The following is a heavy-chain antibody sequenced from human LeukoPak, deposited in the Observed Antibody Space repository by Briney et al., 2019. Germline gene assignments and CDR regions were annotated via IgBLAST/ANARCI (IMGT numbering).Heavy chain of an antibody. CDR3: VRNGDYYRLDY. CDR2: IRGDGNEK. Sequence: GGSLRLSCTASGFIFSNYWMTWVRQAPGKWLEWVANIRGDGNEKQFEDSVKGRFTISRDNAKNSVFLQMNNLRAEDTAVFYCVRNGDYYRLDYWGQGTLVTVSS. CDR1: GFIFSNYW. J-gene: IGHJ4*02. V-gene: IGHV3-7*01. D-gene: IGHD3-22*01.